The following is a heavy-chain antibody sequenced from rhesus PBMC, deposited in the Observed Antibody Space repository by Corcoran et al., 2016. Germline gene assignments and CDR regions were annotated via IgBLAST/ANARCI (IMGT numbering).Heavy chain of an antibody. J-gene: IGHJ1*01. D-gene: IGHD6-13*01. CDR2: IYGRSRTT. CDR3: GRGYSNWSLGEYFEF. Sequence: QVQLQESGPGVVKPSETLSLTCAISGGSISAIYRWSWIRQPPGKGLAWIGYIYGRSRTTNYNRTRKIRGTIAKEPSKNQFSLKLSAVTGADTAVYYCGRGYSNWSLGEYFEFWGQGALVTVSS. V-gene: IGHV4S10*01. CDR1: GGSISAIYR.